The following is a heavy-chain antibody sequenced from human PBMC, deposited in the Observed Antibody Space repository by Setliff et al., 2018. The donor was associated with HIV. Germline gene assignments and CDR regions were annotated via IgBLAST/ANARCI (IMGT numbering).Heavy chain of an antibody. V-gene: IGHV1-46*01. CDR3: ARVGERWLQFYYFDN. D-gene: IGHD5-12*01. CDR1: GYTFTSYY. CDR2: IYPSGGST. Sequence: GASVKVSCKASGYTFTSYYMHWVRQAPGQGLEWMGIIYPSGGSTSYAQKFQGRVTMTRDTTTSTVYMQLSSLRSEDTAVYYCARVGERWLQFYYFDNWGQGTLVTVSS. J-gene: IGHJ4*02.